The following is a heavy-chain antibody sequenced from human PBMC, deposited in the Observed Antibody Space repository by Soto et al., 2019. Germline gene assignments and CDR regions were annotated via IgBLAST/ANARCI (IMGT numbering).Heavy chain of an antibody. CDR2: ISGSGGGT. J-gene: IGHJ3*01. CDR1: GFTFSSYA. CDR3: AKSRGSGSYFNPSDAFDF. D-gene: IGHD3-10*01. V-gene: IGHV3-23*01. Sequence: EVQLLDSGGGLVQPGGSLRLSCAASGFTFSSYAMSWVRQAPGKGLEWVSSISGSGGGTYYADSVKGRFTISRDNSKNTLSLQNNSLRAEDTAVYYCAKSRGSGSYFNPSDAFDFWGQGTMVTVSS.